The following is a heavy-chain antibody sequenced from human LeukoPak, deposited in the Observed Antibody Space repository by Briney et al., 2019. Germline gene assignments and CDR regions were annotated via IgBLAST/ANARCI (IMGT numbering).Heavy chain of an antibody. CDR2: ISGSGGST. J-gene: IGHJ4*02. CDR3: ARDKLNGDSRFDF. Sequence: PGRSLRLSCTASGFTFSSYAMSWVRQAPGKGLEWVSAISGSGGSTHYADSVKGRFTISRDNSKNTLYLQMNSLRGEDTAVYYCARDKLNGDSRFDFWGQGTLVTVSS. D-gene: IGHD4-17*01. CDR1: GFTFSSYA. V-gene: IGHV3-23*01.